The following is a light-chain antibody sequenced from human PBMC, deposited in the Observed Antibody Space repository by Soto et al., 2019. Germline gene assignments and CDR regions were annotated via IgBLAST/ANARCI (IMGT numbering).Light chain of an antibody. Sequence: EIVMTQSPATLSVSPGERATLSCRASQSVSGNLAWYQQKPGQAPRLLIYGASTRATGIPARFSGSGSGTDFTLTISSLQSEYFAVYYCQQYNNWPPTFGQGTRLEIK. CDR2: GAS. CDR1: QSVSGN. CDR3: QQYNNWPPT. V-gene: IGKV3-15*01. J-gene: IGKJ5*01.